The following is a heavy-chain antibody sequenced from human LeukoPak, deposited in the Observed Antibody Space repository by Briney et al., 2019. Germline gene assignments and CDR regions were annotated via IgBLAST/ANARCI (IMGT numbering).Heavy chain of an antibody. J-gene: IGHJ4*02. Sequence: GGSLRLSCAASGFTFDDYAMHWVRQVPGKGLEWVSGISWNSGSIGYADSVKGRFTISRDNAKNSLYLQMDSLRAEDTAVYYCATGYCTNGVCNGFDYWGQGTLVTVSS. D-gene: IGHD2-8*01. CDR1: GFTFDDYA. CDR2: ISWNSGSI. CDR3: ATGYCTNGVCNGFDY. V-gene: IGHV3-9*01.